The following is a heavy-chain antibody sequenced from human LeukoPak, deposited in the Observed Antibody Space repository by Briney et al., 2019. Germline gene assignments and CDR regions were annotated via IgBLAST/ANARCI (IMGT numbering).Heavy chain of an antibody. Sequence: PSGTLSLTCAVSGGSISSSNWWSWVRQPPGKGVEWIGEIYHSGSTNYNPSLKSRVTISVDKSKNQFSLKLSSVTAADTAVYYCARGLAYCSGGSCPRAFWFDPWGQGTLVTVSS. D-gene: IGHD2-15*01. CDR2: IYHSGST. J-gene: IGHJ5*02. CDR3: ARGLAYCSGGSCPRAFWFDP. CDR1: GGSISSSNW. V-gene: IGHV4-4*02.